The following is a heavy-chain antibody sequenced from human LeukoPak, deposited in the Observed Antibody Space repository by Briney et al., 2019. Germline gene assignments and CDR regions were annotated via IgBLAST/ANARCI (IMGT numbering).Heavy chain of an antibody. V-gene: IGHV4-34*01. CDR1: GGSFSGYY. CDR3: ARRARRRIVATIGDYVDYQDIFDY. CDR2: INHSGST. J-gene: IGHJ4*02. D-gene: IGHD5-12*01. Sequence: SETLSLTCAVYGGSFSGYYWSWIRQPPGKGLEWIGEINHSGSTNYNPSLKSRVTISVDTSKNQFSLKLSSVTAADTAVYYCARRARRRIVATIGDYVDYQDIFDYWAREPWSPSPQ.